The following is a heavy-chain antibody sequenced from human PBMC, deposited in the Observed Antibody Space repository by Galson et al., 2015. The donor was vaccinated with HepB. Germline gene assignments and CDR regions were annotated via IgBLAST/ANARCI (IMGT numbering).Heavy chain of an antibody. CDR3: AKDRAYSSSWRGSYWYFDL. Sequence: ALRLSCAASGFTFSRYAMSWVRQAPGKGLEWVSAISGSGGSTYYADSVKGRFTISRDNSKNTLYLQMNSLRAEDTAVYYCAKDRAYSSSWRGSYWYFDLWGRGTLSLSPQ. CDR1: GFTFSRYA. J-gene: IGHJ2*01. V-gene: IGHV3-23*01. D-gene: IGHD6-13*01. CDR2: ISGSGGST.